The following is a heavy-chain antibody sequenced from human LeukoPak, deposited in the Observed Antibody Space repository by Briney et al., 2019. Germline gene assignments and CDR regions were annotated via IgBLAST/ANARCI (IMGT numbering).Heavy chain of an antibody. D-gene: IGHD5-18*01. V-gene: IGHV4-59*11. Sequence: PSETLSLTCTVSGGAISSHYWSWIRQPPGKGLEWIGYIYSSGSTNYNPSLKSRLTISVDTSKNQFSLKLSSVTAADTAVYYCAREGGYPNDYWGQGTLVTVSS. J-gene: IGHJ4*02. CDR3: AREGGYPNDY. CDR2: IYSSGST. CDR1: GGAISSHY.